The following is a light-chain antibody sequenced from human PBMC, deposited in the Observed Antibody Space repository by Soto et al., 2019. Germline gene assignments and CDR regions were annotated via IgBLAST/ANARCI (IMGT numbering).Light chain of an antibody. V-gene: IGKV1-39*01. CDR1: QSIASY. CDR2: AAS. CDR3: QQSYSSLPIT. J-gene: IGKJ5*01. Sequence: DIQMTQSPYSLSASVGDRVTITCRASQSIASYLNWYQQKPGEAPNLLIYAASTLQSGVPSRFSGRGSGTDFSLTISSLQPEDFATYYCQQSYSSLPITFGQGTLLE.